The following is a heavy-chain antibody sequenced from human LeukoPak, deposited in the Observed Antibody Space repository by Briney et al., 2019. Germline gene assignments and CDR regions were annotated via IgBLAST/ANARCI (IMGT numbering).Heavy chain of an antibody. CDR3: ARVTFNYFGSGDAFDI. V-gene: IGHV3-66*01. Sequence: GGSLRLSCAASGXTVSSNYVSWVRQAPGKGLEWVSIIYSDGSTYYADSVKGRFTISRDNSKNTLYLQMNSLRAEDTAVYYCARVTFNYFGSGDAFDIWGQGTMVTVSS. CDR1: GXTVSSNY. D-gene: IGHD3-10*01. CDR2: IYSDGST. J-gene: IGHJ3*02.